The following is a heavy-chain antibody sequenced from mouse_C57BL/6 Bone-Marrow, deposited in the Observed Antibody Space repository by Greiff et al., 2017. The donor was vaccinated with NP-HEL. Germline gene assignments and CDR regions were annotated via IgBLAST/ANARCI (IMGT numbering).Heavy chain of an antibody. CDR1: GYTFTSYW. CDR3: AKDYGSSLGYWYFDV. CDR2: IHPNSGST. Sequence: VKLQQPGAELVKPGASVKLSCKASGYTFTSYWMHWVKQRPGQGLEWIGMIHPNSGSTNYNEKFKSKATLTVDKSSSTAYMQLSSLTSEDSAVYYCAKDYGSSLGYWYFDVWGTGTTVTVSS. D-gene: IGHD1-1*01. V-gene: IGHV1-64*01. J-gene: IGHJ1*03.